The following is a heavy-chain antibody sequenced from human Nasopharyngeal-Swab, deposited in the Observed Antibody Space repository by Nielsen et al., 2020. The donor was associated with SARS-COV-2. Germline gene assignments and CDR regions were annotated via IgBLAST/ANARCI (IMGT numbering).Heavy chain of an antibody. Sequence: GESLKISCAASGFTFSDYYMSWIRQAPGKGPEWVSYISSSSSYTNYADSVKGRFTTSRDNAKNSLYLQMNSLRAEDTAVYYCARGDRIAVAGTFSLTDYYYGMDVWGQGTTVTVSS. D-gene: IGHD6-19*01. CDR1: GFTFSDYY. V-gene: IGHV3-11*05. J-gene: IGHJ6*02. CDR2: ISSSSSYT. CDR3: ARGDRIAVAGTFSLTDYYYGMDV.